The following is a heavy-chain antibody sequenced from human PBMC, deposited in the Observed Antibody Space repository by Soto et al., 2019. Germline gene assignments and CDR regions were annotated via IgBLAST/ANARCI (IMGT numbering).Heavy chain of an antibody. CDR1: GFTFSSYW. J-gene: IGHJ4*02. CDR2: IKQDGSEK. V-gene: IGHV3-7*03. CDR3: ARGGYSYGYFYFDY. D-gene: IGHD5-18*01. Sequence: GGSLRLSCAASGFTFSSYWMSWVRQAPGKGLEWVANIKQDGSEKYYVDSVKGRFTISRDNAKNSLCLQMNSLRAEDTAVYYCARGGYSYGYFYFDYWGQGTLVTVSS.